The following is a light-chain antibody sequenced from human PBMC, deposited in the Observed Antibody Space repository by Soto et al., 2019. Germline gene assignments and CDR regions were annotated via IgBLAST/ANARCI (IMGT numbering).Light chain of an antibody. Sequence: DIQMTQSPSSVSASVGDTVTVSCRASQVISSWLAWYQQKPGRAPNLLIYKASTLQTGVPSRFSGSGSGTDFTLPITHLQPEDFATYYCHQASSFPLSFGGGTKVEIK. CDR1: QVISSW. V-gene: IGKV1-12*01. J-gene: IGKJ4*01. CDR2: KAS. CDR3: HQASSFPLS.